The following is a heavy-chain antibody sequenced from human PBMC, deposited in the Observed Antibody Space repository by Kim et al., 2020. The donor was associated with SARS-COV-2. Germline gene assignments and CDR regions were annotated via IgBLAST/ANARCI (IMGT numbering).Heavy chain of an antibody. CDR3: AKDSDTAGFYFDY. Sequence: YADSVKGRFTIAKANYKNTLYLQMNSLRAEDTAVYYCAKDSDTAGFYFDYWGQGTLVTVSS. D-gene: IGHD5-18*01. V-gene: IGHV3-30*02. J-gene: IGHJ4*02.